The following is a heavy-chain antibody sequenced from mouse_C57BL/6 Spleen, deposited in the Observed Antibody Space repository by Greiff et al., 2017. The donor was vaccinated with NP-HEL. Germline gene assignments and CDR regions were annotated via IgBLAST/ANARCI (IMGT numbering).Heavy chain of an antibody. V-gene: IGHV1-76*01. D-gene: IGHD2-1*01. CDR2: IYPGSGNT. CDR1: GYTFTDYY. CDR3: ARSVYYGNFAWFAY. Sequence: VQLQQSGAELVRPGASVKLSCKASGYTFTDYYINWVKQRPGQGLEWIARIYPGSGNTYYNEKFKGKATLTAEKSSSTAYMQLSSLTSEDSAVYFCARSVYYGNFAWFAYWGQGTLVTVSA. J-gene: IGHJ3*01.